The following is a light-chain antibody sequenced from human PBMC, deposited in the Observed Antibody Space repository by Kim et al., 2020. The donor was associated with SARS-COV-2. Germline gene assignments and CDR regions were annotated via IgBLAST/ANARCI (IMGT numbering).Light chain of an antibody. Sequence: AAEGDRVTITCRARQGISSYLAWYQQKPGKAPKLLIYAASTLQSGVLSRFSGSGSGTDFTLTIRSLQPEDFATYYFQQLNSYPLTFGGGTKVDIK. V-gene: IGKV1-9*01. CDR2: AAS. CDR1: QGISSY. CDR3: QQLNSYPLT. J-gene: IGKJ4*01.